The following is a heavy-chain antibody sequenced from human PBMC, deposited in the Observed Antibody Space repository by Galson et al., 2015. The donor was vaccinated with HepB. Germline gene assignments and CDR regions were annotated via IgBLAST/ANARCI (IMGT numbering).Heavy chain of an antibody. D-gene: IGHD3-9*01. J-gene: IGHJ4*02. CDR3: ARDARPRYGPLPGFHVFDY. V-gene: IGHV3-21*01. CDR1: GFTFSGYS. CDR2: ISFTNNFI. Sequence: SLRLSCAASGFTFSGYSMNWVRQAPGKGLEWVSSISFTNNFINYADSVKGRFTISGDKAKNSLYLQMSSLRAEDTAVYYWARDARPRYGPLPGFHVFDYWGQGILVAVSS.